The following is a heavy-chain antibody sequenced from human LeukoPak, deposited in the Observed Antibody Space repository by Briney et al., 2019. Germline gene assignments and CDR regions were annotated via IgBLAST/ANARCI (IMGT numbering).Heavy chain of an antibody. CDR3: ARDRRVVAATRERANWFDP. V-gene: IGHV1-3*01. D-gene: IGHD2-15*01. J-gene: IGHJ5*02. CDR2: INAGNGNT. Sequence: GESLKVSCKASGYTFTSYAMHWVRQAPGQRLEWMGWINAGNGNTKYSQKFQGRVTITRDTSASTAYMELSSLRSEDTAVYYCARDRRVVAATRERANWFDPWGQGTLVTVSS. CDR1: GYTFTSYA.